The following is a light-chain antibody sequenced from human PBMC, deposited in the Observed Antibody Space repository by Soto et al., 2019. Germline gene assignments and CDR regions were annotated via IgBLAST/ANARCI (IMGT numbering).Light chain of an antibody. CDR2: DVS. CDR3: SSYTSRTMEG. Sequence: QSALTQPASVSGSPGQSITIACTGTTIDVGAYHYVYWYQQQPGQAPKMIIYDVSSRPSGVSNRFSGFKSGNTASLTISRLQAEDVADYYCSSYTSRTMEGFGTGTQGTV. CDR1: TIDVGAYHY. V-gene: IGLV2-14*01. J-gene: IGLJ1*01.